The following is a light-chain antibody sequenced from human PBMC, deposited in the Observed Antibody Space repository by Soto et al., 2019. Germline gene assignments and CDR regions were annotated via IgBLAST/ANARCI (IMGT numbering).Light chain of an antibody. V-gene: IGKV1-9*01. Sequence: DIQMTQSPSTLSASVGDRVTITCRASQRISRYLAWYQQKPGKAPKLLIYAASTLQSGVPSRFSGSGSGTDFTLTISSLEPEDFAVYYCQQRSNWPPGTFGQGTKVDI. CDR1: QRISRY. J-gene: IGKJ1*01. CDR3: QQRSNWPPGT. CDR2: AAS.